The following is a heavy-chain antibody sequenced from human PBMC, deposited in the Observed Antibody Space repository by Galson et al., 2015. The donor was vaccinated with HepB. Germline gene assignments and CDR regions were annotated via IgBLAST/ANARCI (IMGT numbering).Heavy chain of an antibody. CDR3: ARTPRRYGYYYGMDV. CDR1: GYSFTSYW. CDR2: IDPSDSYT. J-gene: IGHJ6*02. V-gene: IGHV5-10-1*01. D-gene: IGHD1-14*01. Sequence: QSGAEVKKPGESLRISCKGSGYSFTSYWISWVRQMPGKGLEWMGRIDPSDSYTNYSPSFQGHVTISADKSISTAYLQWSSLKASNTAMYYCARTPRRYGYYYGMDVWGQGTTVTVSS.